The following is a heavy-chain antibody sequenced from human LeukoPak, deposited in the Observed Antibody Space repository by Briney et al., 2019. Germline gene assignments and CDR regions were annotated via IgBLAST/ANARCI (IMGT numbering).Heavy chain of an antibody. CDR3: AKESGDSSGYYSDY. CDR1: GFTFSTNA. Sequence: GGSLRLSCAASGFTFSTNAMHWVRQAPGKGLEWMAVISFDGSKDIYADPVEGRFTISRDNSKNTLHLQMNSLRADDTAVYYCAKESGDSSGYYSDYWGQGMLVTVSP. D-gene: IGHD3-22*01. CDR2: ISFDGSKD. J-gene: IGHJ4*02. V-gene: IGHV3-30-3*01.